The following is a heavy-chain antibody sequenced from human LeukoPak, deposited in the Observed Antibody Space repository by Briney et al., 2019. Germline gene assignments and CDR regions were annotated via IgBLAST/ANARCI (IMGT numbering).Heavy chain of an antibody. CDR2: INSDGSST. CDR1: GFTFSSYW. CDR3: AGGPRGMATILDY. D-gene: IGHD5-24*01. V-gene: IGHV3-74*01. J-gene: IGHJ4*02. Sequence: GESLRLSCAASGFTFSSYWMHWVRQAPGKGLVWVSRINSDGSSTTYADSVKGRFTIARDNAKNTLYLQMNSLRVEDTAVYYCAGGPRGMATILDYWGQGTLVTVSS.